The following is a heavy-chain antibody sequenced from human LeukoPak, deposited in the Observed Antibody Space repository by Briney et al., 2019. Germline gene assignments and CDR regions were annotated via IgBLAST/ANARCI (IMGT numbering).Heavy chain of an antibody. CDR2: ISYDGSSK. J-gene: IGHJ4*02. Sequence: PGRSLRLSCAASGFTFSSCAMHWVRQAPGKGLEWVAVISYDGSSKYYADSVKGRFTISRDNSKNTLYLQMNSLRAEDTAVYYCARAPPQYCSSTSCYAYYFDYWGQGCLVTVSS. CDR3: ARAPPQYCSSTSCYAYYFDY. V-gene: IGHV3-30-3*01. CDR1: GFTFSSCA. D-gene: IGHD2-2*01.